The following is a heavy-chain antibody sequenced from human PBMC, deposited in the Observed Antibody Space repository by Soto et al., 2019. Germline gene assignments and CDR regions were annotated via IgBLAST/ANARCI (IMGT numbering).Heavy chain of an antibody. J-gene: IGHJ4*02. Sequence: SETLSLTCTVSGGSISSSSYYWGWIRQPPGKGLEWIGSIYYSGSTYYNPSLKSRVTISVDTSKNQFSLKLSSVTAADTAVYYCASSDYDDYTYDYWGQGTLVTVSS. CDR2: IYYSGST. D-gene: IGHD4-17*01. CDR1: GGSISSSSYY. V-gene: IGHV4-39*01. CDR3: ASSDYDDYTYDY.